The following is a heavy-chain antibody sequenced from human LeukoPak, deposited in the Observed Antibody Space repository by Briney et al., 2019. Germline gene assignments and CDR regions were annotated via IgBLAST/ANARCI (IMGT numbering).Heavy chain of an antibody. CDR2: IKQDGSEK. Sequence: GGSLRLPCAASGFTFSSYWMSWVRQAPGKGLEWVANIKQDGSEKYYVDSVKGRFTISRDNAKNSLYLQMNSLRAEDTAVYYCARVKELWFGEWEAFDIWGQGTMVTVSS. J-gene: IGHJ3*02. V-gene: IGHV3-7*01. D-gene: IGHD3-10*01. CDR1: GFTFSSYW. CDR3: ARVKELWFGEWEAFDI.